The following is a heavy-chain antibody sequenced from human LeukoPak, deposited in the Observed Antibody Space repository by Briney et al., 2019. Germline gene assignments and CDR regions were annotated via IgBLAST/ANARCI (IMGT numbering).Heavy chain of an antibody. D-gene: IGHD2-2*01. CDR1: GGSISSGDYY. CDR2: IYYSGST. J-gene: IGHJ1*01. V-gene: IGHV4-30-4*01. CDR3: ARPGRICSSTSCYRYFQH. Sequence: PSQTLSLTCTVSGGSISSGDYYWSWTRQPPGKGLEWIGYIYYSGSTYYNPSLKSRVTISVDTSKNQFSLKLSSVTAADTAVYYCARPGRICSSTSCYRYFQHWGQGTLVTVSS.